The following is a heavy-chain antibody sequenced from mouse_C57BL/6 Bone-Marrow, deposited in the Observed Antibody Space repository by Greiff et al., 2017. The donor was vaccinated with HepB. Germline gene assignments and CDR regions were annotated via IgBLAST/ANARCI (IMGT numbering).Heavy chain of an antibody. J-gene: IGHJ4*01. CDR2: INPNNGGT. D-gene: IGHD1-1*01. V-gene: IGHV1-26*01. Sequence: EVQLQQSGPELVKPGASVKISCKASGYTFTDYYMNWVKQSHGKSLEWIGDINPNNGGTSYNQKFKGKATLTVDKSSSTAYMELRSLTSEDSAVYYCARDIATVVATMDDWGQGTSVTVSS. CDR3: ARDIATVVATMDD. CDR1: GYTFTDYY.